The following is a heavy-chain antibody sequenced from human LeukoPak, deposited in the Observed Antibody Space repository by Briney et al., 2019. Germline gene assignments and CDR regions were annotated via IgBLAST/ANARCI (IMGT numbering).Heavy chain of an antibody. CDR3: ATPLLSRGPNPKNDY. CDR1: GFTFSSHW. CDR2: INSDGSSI. Sequence: TGGSLRLSCAASGFTFSSHWMHWVRQAPGKGLVWVSRINSDGSSISYADSVKGRFTISRDNAKNTLYLQMNSLRAEDTAVYYCATPLLSRGPNPKNDYWGQGTLVTASS. D-gene: IGHD2/OR15-2a*01. V-gene: IGHV3-74*01. J-gene: IGHJ4*02.